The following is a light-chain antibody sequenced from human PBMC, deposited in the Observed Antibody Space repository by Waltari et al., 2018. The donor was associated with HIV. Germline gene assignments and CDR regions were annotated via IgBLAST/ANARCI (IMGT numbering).Light chain of an antibody. V-gene: IGLV2-23*01. Sequence: QSALTQPASVSGSPGQSIPISCTGTSRDVGSYNLVSSYQQHPGKAPKLMIYEGSKLPSGVSNRFSGSKSGNTASLTISGLQAEDEADYYCCSYAGSSTLEVFGGGTKLTVL. J-gene: IGLJ2*01. CDR2: EGS. CDR1: SRDVGSYNL. CDR3: CSYAGSSTLEV.